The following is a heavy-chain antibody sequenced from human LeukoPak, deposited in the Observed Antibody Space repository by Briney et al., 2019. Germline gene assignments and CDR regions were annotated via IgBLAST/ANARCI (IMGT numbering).Heavy chain of an antibody. J-gene: IGHJ2*01. D-gene: IGHD2-15*01. CDR2: IKLDGYAK. CDR1: GFTFSTYC. Sequence: GGSLRLSRAASGFTFSTYCMSWVRRSPGGGLEWVATIKLDGYAKYYVDSMTGRFTIYTDNAKNSLYLQMNSLRVEDTAVYYRVRTHKIEGCSTSGDSCYSMYRHFDLWGRGSLVTVSS. CDR3: VRTHKIEGCSTSGDSCYSMYRHFDL. V-gene: IGHV3-7*01.